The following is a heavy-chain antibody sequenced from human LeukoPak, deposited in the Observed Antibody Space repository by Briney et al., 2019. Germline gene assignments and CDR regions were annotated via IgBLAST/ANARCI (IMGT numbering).Heavy chain of an antibody. CDR1: GFTFSSYG. J-gene: IGHJ6*02. Sequence: GGSLRLSCAASGFTFSSYGMHWVRQAPGKGLEWVAFIRYDGTNKYYGDSVKGRFTISRDNSKSTLYLQMNSLRVEDTAVYYGAKKVHVDTATKRYYQIDVWGQGTTVTVSS. D-gene: IGHD5-18*01. CDR2: IRYDGTNK. V-gene: IGHV3-30*02. CDR3: AKKVHVDTATKRYYQIDV.